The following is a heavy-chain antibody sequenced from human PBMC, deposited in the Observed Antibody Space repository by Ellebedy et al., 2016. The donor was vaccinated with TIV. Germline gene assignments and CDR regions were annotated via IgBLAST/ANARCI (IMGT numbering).Heavy chain of an antibody. J-gene: IGHJ4*02. D-gene: IGHD6-19*01. CDR3: ARDRAVAGTCDY. V-gene: IGHV1-18*04. CDR1: GYTLTEFF. CDR2: IAPNDGRT. Sequence: AASVKVSYKVSGYTLTEFFMHWVRQAPGQGLDWMGWIAPNDGRTNYAQKLQGRVTITTDTSTSTAYMELRSLRSEDTAVYYCARDRAVAGTCDYWGQGTLVTVSS.